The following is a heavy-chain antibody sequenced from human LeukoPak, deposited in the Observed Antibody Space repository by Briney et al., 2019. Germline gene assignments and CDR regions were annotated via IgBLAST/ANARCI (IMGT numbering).Heavy chain of an antibody. J-gene: IGHJ6*02. CDR2: ISAYNGNT. D-gene: IGHD3-9*01. CDR1: GYTFTSYG. V-gene: IGHV1-18*01. Sequence: GASVKVSCKASGYTFTSYGISWVRQAPGQGLEWMGWISAYNGNTNYAQKLQGRVTMTTDTSTSTAYMELRSLRSDDTAVYYCARAVTALRDDYDILTGYYDYYYYGMDVWGRGTTVTVSS. CDR3: ARAVTALRDDYDILTGYYDYYYYGMDV.